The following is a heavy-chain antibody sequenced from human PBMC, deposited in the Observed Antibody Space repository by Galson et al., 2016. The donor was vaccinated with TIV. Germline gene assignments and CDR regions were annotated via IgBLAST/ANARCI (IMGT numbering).Heavy chain of an antibody. J-gene: IGHJ4*02. CDR1: DFTFNSYV. CDR3: EREGLARKTWLDY. CDR2: INTNGQTT. V-gene: IGHV3-64*01. Sequence: SLRLSCAASDFTFNSYVMHWVRQAPGKGLEYVSGINTNGQTTYYSNSVRGRFTISRDNSKNTIYLQIGSLSAEDMGVYYCEREGLARKTWLDYWGQGALVTVSS. D-gene: IGHD3/OR15-3a*01.